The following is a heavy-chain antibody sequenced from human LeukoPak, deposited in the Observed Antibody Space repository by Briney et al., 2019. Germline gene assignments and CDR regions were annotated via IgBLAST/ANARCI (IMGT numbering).Heavy chain of an antibody. Sequence: GRSLRLSCAAPGFTFSSFAMSWVRQAPGKGLEWVSTISGSGSNTYYADSVKGRFTISRDNSKKTLYLHVNSLRAEDTAVYYCAKGGGPYYYYGMDVWGQGTTVTVSS. J-gene: IGHJ6*02. CDR2: ISGSGSNT. CDR1: GFTFSSFA. CDR3: AKGGGPYYYYGMDV. D-gene: IGHD2-15*01. V-gene: IGHV3-23*01.